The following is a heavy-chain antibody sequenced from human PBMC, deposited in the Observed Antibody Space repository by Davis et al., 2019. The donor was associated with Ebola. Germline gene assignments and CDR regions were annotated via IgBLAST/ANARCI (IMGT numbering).Heavy chain of an antibody. CDR1: GFTFSTYS. CDR2: ISSSSNYI. Sequence: GESLKISCAASGFTFSTYSMNWVRQAPGKGLEWVSSISSSSNYIYYADSVKGRFTISRDNAKNSLYLQMNSLRAEDTAVYYCARDFVRGTWFDPWGQGTLVTVSS. CDR3: ARDFVRGTWFDP. J-gene: IGHJ5*02. V-gene: IGHV3-21*01. D-gene: IGHD3-16*01.